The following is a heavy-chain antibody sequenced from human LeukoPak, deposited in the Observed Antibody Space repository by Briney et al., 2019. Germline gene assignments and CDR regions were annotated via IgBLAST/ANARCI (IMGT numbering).Heavy chain of an antibody. J-gene: IGHJ5*02. CDR2: INHSGST. Sequence: SETLSLTCAVYGGSFSGYYWSWTRQPPGKGLEWIGEINHSGSTNYNPSLKSRVTISVDTSKNQFSLKLSSVTAADTAVYYCASVYYYGSGIPWGQGTLVTVSS. CDR1: GGSFSGYY. V-gene: IGHV4-34*01. CDR3: ASVYYYGSGIP. D-gene: IGHD3-10*01.